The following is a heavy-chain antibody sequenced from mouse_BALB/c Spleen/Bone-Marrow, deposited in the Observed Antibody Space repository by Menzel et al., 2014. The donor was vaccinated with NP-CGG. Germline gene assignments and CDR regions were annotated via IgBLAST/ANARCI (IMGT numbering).Heavy chain of an antibody. J-gene: IGHJ3*01. V-gene: IGHV1-52*01. CDR1: GNTFTNYW. CDR2: IDPDDSET. CDR3: VHFGFAY. Sequence: QVQLKHSGAELVRPGASVKLSCKASGNTFTNYWMSWVKQRPEQGLEWIGRIDPDDSETHYNQKFKDKAILTVDKSSSTAYMQLSSLTSEDSAVYYCVHFGFAYWGQGTLVTVSA.